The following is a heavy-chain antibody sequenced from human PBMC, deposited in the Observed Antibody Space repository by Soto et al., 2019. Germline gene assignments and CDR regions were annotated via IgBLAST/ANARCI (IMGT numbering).Heavy chain of an antibody. J-gene: IGHJ1*01. D-gene: IGHD3-16*01. V-gene: IGHV4-59*08. Sequence: QVQLQESGPGLVKPSETLSLTCTVSGGSISRYYWSWIRQPPGERLEWIGYIFYSGSTNYNPSLNSRVTMSVDTSKNQFSLKLSSVTAADTAVYYCARYEQYYQHWGHGTLVSVSS. CDR3: ARYEQYYQH. CDR2: IFYSGST. CDR1: GGSISRYY.